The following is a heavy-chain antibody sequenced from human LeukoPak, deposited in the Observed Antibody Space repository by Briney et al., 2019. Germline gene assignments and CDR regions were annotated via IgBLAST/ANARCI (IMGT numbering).Heavy chain of an antibody. Sequence: ASVKVSCKASGYTFTGYYMHWVRQAPGQGLESMGWINPNSGGTNYAQKFQGRVTMTRDTSISTAYMELSRLRSDDTAVYYCARRVGSTTASNWFDPWGQGTLVTVSP. CDR3: ARRVGSTTASNWFDP. D-gene: IGHD1-26*01. V-gene: IGHV1-2*02. CDR1: GYTFTGYY. CDR2: INPNSGGT. J-gene: IGHJ5*02.